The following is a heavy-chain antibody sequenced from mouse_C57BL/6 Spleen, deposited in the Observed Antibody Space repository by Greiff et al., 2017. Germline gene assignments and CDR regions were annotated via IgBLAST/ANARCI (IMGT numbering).Heavy chain of an antibody. J-gene: IGHJ3*01. CDR3: ARERNDYGAWFAY. V-gene: IGHV5-17*01. D-gene: IGHD2-4*01. CDR1: GFTFSDYG. Sequence: EVQVVESGGGLVKPGGSLKLSCAASGFTFSDYGMHWVRQAPEKGLEWVAYISSGSSTIYYADTVKGRFTISRDNAKNTLFLQMTSLRSEDTAMYYCARERNDYGAWFAYWGQGTLVTVSA. CDR2: ISSGSSTI.